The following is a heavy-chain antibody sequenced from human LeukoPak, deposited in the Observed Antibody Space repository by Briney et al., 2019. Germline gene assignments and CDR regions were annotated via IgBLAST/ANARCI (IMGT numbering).Heavy chain of an antibody. D-gene: IGHD5-12*01. V-gene: IGHV1-3*01. Sequence: ASVKVSSTASGYTFTIYAMHWVRQAPGQRLEWMGWINAGNGNTKYSQKFQGRVTITRDTSASTAYMELSSLRSEDTAVYYCARAPASYSGYDYYFDYWGQGTLVTVSS. CDR2: INAGNGNT. J-gene: IGHJ4*02. CDR3: ARAPASYSGYDYYFDY. CDR1: GYTFTIYA.